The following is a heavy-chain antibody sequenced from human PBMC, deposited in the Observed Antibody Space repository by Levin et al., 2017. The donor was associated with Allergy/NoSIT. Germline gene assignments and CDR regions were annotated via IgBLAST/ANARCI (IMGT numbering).Heavy chain of an antibody. CDR3: ATNTSGWTFDS. Sequence: PSETLSLTCTVSGVSISSTTYYWAWIRQPPGKGLEWIGSIYYSGSTHYSPSLKNRITISVDTSKNQFSLKLNSVTASDTAFYDCATNTSGWTFDSWGQGTLLTVSS. D-gene: IGHD6-19*01. CDR1: GVSISSTTYY. J-gene: IGHJ4*02. CDR2: IYYSGST. V-gene: IGHV4-39*01.